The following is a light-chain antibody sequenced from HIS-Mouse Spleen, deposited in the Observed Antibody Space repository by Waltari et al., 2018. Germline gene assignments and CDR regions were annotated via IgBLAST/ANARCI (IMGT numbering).Light chain of an antibody. Sequence: QSALTQPASVSGSPGQSITLSCTGPSSDVGRYNLFSCYQQHPGKAPKLMIYEGSKRPSGVSNRFSGSKSGNTASLTISGLQAEDEADYYCCSYAGSSTSYVVFGGGTKLTVL. V-gene: IGLV2-23*01. J-gene: IGLJ2*01. CDR3: CSYAGSSTSYVV. CDR1: SSDVGRYNL. CDR2: EGS.